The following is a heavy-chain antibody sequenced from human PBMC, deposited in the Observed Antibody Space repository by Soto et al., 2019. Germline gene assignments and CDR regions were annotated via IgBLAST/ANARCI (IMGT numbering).Heavy chain of an antibody. J-gene: IGHJ3*02. CDR3: ARPTNEYYDFWSGYYLDDALDI. CDR2: ISAYNGNT. Sequence: ASVQVSCQASGYTFTSYGISWVRQAPGQGLEWMGWISAYNGNTNYAQKLQGRVTMTTDTSTSTAYMELRSLRSDDTAVYYCARPTNEYYDFWSGYYLDDALDIWGQGTMVTVSS. D-gene: IGHD3-3*01. V-gene: IGHV1-18*01. CDR1: GYTFTSYG.